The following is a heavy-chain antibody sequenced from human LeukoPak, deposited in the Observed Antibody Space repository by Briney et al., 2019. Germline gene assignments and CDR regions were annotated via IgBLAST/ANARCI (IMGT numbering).Heavy chain of an antibody. J-gene: IGHJ3*02. CDR1: GFTFSRHW. Sequence: PGRSLRLSCAASGFTFSRHWMSWVRQAPGKGLEWVANIKQDGSEKYYVDSVKGRFTISRDNAKNSLYLQMNSLRAEDTAVYYCARGNFSAYDIWGQGTMVTVSS. CDR2: IKQDGSEK. CDR3: ARGNFSAYDI. D-gene: IGHD2/OR15-2a*01. V-gene: IGHV3-7*05.